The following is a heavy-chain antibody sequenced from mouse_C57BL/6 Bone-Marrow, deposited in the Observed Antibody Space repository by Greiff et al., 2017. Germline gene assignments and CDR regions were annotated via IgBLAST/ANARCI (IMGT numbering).Heavy chain of an antibody. Sequence: EVQLVESGGGLVQPKGSLKLSCAASGFSFNTYAMNWVRQAPGKGLEWVARIRSKSNTYATYYADSVNDRFTISRVDSESMLYLQMNNMKTEDTAMYYCVVPPYSNYFFYAMDYGGQGTTVTVSS. CDR2: IRSKSNTYAT. V-gene: IGHV10-1*01. D-gene: IGHD2-5*01. CDR1: GFSFNTYA. J-gene: IGHJ4*01. CDR3: VVPPYSNYFFYAMDY.